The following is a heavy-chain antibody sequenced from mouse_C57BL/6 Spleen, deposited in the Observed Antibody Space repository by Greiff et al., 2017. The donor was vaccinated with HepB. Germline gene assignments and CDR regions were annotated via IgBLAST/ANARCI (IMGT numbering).Heavy chain of an antibody. V-gene: IGHV7-3*01. CDR3: ARYDYGSSYGAMDY. J-gene: IGHJ4*01. Sequence: EVKLVESGGGLVQPGGSLSLSCAASGFTFTDYYMSWVRQPPGKALEWLGFIRNKANGYTTEYSASVKGRFTISIDNSQSILYLQMNALRAEDSATYYCARYDYGSSYGAMDYWGQGTSVTVSS. CDR1: GFTFTDYY. D-gene: IGHD1-1*01. CDR2: IRNKANGYTT.